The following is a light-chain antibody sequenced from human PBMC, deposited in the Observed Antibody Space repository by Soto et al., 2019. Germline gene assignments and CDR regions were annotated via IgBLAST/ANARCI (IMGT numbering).Light chain of an antibody. CDR1: QGISNY. Sequence: SKVTQSRASLSASVGDRVPITSRASQGISNYLAWYQQKSGKAPKLLIYAASSLETGVPSRFSGSGSGTDFTLTISSLQPEDFATYYCQQSYSTPQPFGQGAKVDI. CDR2: AAS. CDR3: QQSYSTPQP. V-gene: IGKV1-39*01. J-gene: IGKJ1*01.